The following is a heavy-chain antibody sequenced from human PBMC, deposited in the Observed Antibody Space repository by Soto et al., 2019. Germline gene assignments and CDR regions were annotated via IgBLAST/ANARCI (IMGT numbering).Heavy chain of an antibody. CDR2: IHNGGTT. Sequence: QVQLQESGPGLVKPSQTLSLTCTVSGGSFNTVVYYWSWIRQSPDKGLEWIGHIHNGGTTYNNPSLTSRVTISLDTSNNQFSLKLSSVSAADTAVYYCARGPPDDKVDYWGQGTLVTVSS. CDR3: ARGPPDDKVDY. V-gene: IGHV4-30-4*01. J-gene: IGHJ4*02. CDR1: GGSFNTVVYY.